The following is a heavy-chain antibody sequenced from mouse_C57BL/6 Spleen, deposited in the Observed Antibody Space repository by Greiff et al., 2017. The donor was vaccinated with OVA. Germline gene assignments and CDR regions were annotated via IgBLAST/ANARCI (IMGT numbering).Heavy chain of an antibody. D-gene: IGHD1-1*01. CDR3: AMEAYYYGNSYEGYYAMDY. J-gene: IGHJ4*01. CDR2: IYPGSGST. V-gene: IGHV1-55*01. Sequence: QVQLQQPGAELVKPGASVKMSCKASGYTFTSYWITWVKQRPGQGLEWIGDIYPGSGSTNYNEKFKSKATLTVDTSSSTAYMQLSCLTSEDSAVYYCAMEAYYYGNSYEGYYAMDYWGQGTSVTVSS. CDR1: GYTFTSYW.